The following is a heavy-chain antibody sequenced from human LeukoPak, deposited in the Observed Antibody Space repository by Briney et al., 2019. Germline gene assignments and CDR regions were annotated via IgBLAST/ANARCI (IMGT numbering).Heavy chain of an antibody. V-gene: IGHV3-7*01. CDR1: GFTFSSYA. CDR2: IKQDGTEK. Sequence: GGSLRLSCAASGFTFSSYAMHWVRQAPGKGLEWVANIKQDGTEKYSVDSVKGRFTISRDNAKNSLYLQMNSVRAEDTAVYYCVRDFRFLDDYWGQGTLVSVSS. D-gene: IGHD3-3*01. CDR3: VRDFRFLDDY. J-gene: IGHJ4*02.